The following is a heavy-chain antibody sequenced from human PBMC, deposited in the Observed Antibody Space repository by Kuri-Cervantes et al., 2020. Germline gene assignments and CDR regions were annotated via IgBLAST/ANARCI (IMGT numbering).Heavy chain of an antibody. Sequence: GGSLRLSCAASGFTFSSYALHWVRQAPGKGLEWVAVISYDGGNKYYADSVKGRFTISRDNSKNTLYLQMNSLRAEDTAVYYCSRDPRSLDYWGQGTLVTVSS. CDR3: SRDPRSLDY. CDR1: GFTFSSYA. CDR2: ISYDGGNK. J-gene: IGHJ4*02. V-gene: IGHV3-30*07.